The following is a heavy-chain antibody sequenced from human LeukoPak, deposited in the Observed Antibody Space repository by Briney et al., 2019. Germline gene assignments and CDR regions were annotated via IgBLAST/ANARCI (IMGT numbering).Heavy chain of an antibody. D-gene: IGHD3-22*01. Sequence: GESLKISCRVSGYAFASYWIGWVRQVPGKGLEWMGIICPDDSDTKYSPSFQGQVTFSADKSVNTAYLQWSSLKASDSAMYYCARFEVNHEDSSSFYYFDYWGQGTLVTVSS. V-gene: IGHV5-51*01. CDR1: GYAFASYW. J-gene: IGHJ4*02. CDR3: ARFEVNHEDSSSFYYFDY. CDR2: ICPDDSDT.